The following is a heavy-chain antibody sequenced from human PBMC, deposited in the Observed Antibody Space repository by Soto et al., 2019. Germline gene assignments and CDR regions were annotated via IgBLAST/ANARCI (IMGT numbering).Heavy chain of an antibody. J-gene: IGHJ5*02. CDR2: IIPIFGTA. V-gene: IGHV1-69*01. CDR3: AREDSSGSYRSRFDP. CDR1: GGTFSSYA. D-gene: IGHD1-26*01. Sequence: QVQLVQSGAEVKKPGSSVKVSCKASGGTFSSYAISWVRQAPGQGLEWMGGIIPIFGTANYAQKFQGRVTITADESTSTASMELSSLLSEDTAVYYCAREDSSGSYRSRFDPWGQGTLVTVSS.